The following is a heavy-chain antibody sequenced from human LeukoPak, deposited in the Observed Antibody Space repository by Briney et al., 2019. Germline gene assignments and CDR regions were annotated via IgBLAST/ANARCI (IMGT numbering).Heavy chain of an antibody. CDR3: ARRTIWFGELLGYYYYGMDV. CDR1: GGSFSGYY. V-gene: IGHV4-34*01. CDR2: INHSGST. Sequence: SETLSLTCAVYGGSFSGYYWRWIRQPPGKGLEWIGEINHSGSTNYNPSLKSRVTISVDTSKNQFSLKLSSVTAADTAVYYCARRTIWFGELLGYYYYGMDVWGQGTTVTVSS. J-gene: IGHJ6*02. D-gene: IGHD3-10*01.